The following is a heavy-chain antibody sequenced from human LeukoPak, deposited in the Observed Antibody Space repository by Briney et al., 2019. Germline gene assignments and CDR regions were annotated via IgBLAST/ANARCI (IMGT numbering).Heavy chain of an antibody. Sequence: SETLSLTCAVYGGSFSGYYWSWIRQPAGKGLEWIGRIYTSGSTNYNPSLKSRVTMSVDTSKNQFSLKLSSVTAADTAVYYCARGGLEQLVRRGYFDYWGQGTLVTVSS. V-gene: IGHV4-59*10. CDR1: GGSFSGYY. CDR3: ARGGLEQLVRRGYFDY. D-gene: IGHD6-13*01. CDR2: IYTSGST. J-gene: IGHJ4*02.